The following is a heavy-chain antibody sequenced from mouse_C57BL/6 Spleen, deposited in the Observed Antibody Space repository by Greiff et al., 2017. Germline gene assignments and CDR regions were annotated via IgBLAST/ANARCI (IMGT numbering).Heavy chain of an antibody. J-gene: IGHJ3*01. D-gene: IGHD2-4*01. Sequence: ESGAELVKPGASVKLSCKASGYTFTEYTIHWVKQRSGQGLEWIGWFYPGSGSIKYNEKFKDKATLTADKSSSTVYMELSRLTSEDSAVYFCARHEGRGEGLRPSWFAYWGQGTLVTVSA. CDR2: FYPGSGSI. V-gene: IGHV1-62-2*01. CDR3: ARHEGRGEGLRPSWFAY. CDR1: GYTFTEYT.